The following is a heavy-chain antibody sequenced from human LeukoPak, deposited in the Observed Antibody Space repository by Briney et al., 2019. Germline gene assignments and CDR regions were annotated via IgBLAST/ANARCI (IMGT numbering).Heavy chain of an antibody. CDR3: ARGWGYYYDSSGYPLFDY. Sequence: GGSLRLSCAASGFTVSSNYMSWVRQAPGKGLEWVANIKQDGSEKYYVDSVKGRFTISGDNAKNSLYLQMNSLRAEDTAVYYCARGWGYYYDSSGYPLFDYWGQGTLVTVSS. V-gene: IGHV3-7*01. CDR1: GFTVSSNY. CDR2: IKQDGSEK. D-gene: IGHD3-22*01. J-gene: IGHJ4*02.